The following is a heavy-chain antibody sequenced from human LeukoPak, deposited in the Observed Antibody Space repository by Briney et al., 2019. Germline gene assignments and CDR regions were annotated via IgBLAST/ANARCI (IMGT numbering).Heavy chain of an antibody. J-gene: IGHJ4*02. CDR2: ISYSGST. V-gene: IGHV4-39*01. D-gene: IGHD6-19*01. CDR3: ARHYRRTSSGWPPSDY. CDR1: GGSISSSIYY. Sequence: SETLSLTCTVSGGSISSSIYYWGWIRQPPGKGLEWIGSISYSGSTYYNPSLKSRVTISVDTSKNQLSLKLSSVTAADTAVYYCARHYRRTSSGWPPSDYWGQGTLVTVSS.